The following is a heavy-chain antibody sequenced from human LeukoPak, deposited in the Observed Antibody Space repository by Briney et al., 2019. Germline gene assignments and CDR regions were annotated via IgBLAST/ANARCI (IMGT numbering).Heavy chain of an antibody. Sequence: GGSLRPSCAASGFSFSSYGMHWVRQAPGKGLEWVAFIRYDENDKYYADSVKGRFTISRDNSKNTLYLQMNTLRPEDTAVYYCAKGYSSGYYNSFDYWGQETLVTVSS. CDR3: AKGYSSGYYNSFDY. J-gene: IGHJ4*02. V-gene: IGHV3-30*02. CDR1: GFSFSSYG. CDR2: IRYDENDK. D-gene: IGHD6-19*01.